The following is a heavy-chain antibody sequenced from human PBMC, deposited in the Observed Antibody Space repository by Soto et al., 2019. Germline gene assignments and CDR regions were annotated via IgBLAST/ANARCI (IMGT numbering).Heavy chain of an antibody. Sequence: ASVKVSCKASGGTFSSYTISWVRQAPGQGLGWMGRIIPILGIANYAQKFQGRVTITADKSTSTAYMELSSLRSEDTAVYYCARTPWSGYYPDYWGQGTLVTVSS. J-gene: IGHJ4*02. CDR2: IIPILGIA. CDR1: GGTFSSYT. D-gene: IGHD3-3*01. CDR3: ARTPWSGYYPDY. V-gene: IGHV1-69*02.